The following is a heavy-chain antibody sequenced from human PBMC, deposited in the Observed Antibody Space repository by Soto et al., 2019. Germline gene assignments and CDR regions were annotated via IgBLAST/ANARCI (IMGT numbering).Heavy chain of an antibody. CDR2: INPNSGGT. J-gene: IGHJ5*02. CDR1: GYTFTGYY. Sequence: EASVKVSCKASGYTFTGYYMHWVRQAPGQGLEWMGWINPNSGGTNYTQKFQGRVTMTRDTSISTAYMELSRLRSDDTAVYYCARDRSRVRGVIITVWFDPWGQGTLVTVSS. D-gene: IGHD3-10*01. V-gene: IGHV1-2*02. CDR3: ARDRSRVRGVIITVWFDP.